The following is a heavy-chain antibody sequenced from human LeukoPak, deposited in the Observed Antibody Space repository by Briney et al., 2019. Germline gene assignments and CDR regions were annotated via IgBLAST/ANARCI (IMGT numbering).Heavy chain of an antibody. D-gene: IGHD1-26*01. CDR2: INHSGST. CDR3: ARQGGSYFGDYFDY. V-gene: IGHV4-34*01. Sequence: SETLSLTCAVYGGSFSGYYWSWIRQPPGKGLEWIGEINHSGSTNYNPSLKSRVTISVDTSKNQFSLKLSSVTAADTAVYYCARQGGSYFGDYFDYWGQGTLVTVSS. J-gene: IGHJ4*02. CDR1: GGSFSGYY.